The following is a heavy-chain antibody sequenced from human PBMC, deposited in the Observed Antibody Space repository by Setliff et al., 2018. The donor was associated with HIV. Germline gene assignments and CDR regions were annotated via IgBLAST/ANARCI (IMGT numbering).Heavy chain of an antibody. CDR1: GGSIDISDYC. J-gene: IGHJ4*02. V-gene: IGHV4-39*07. CDR3: ATRGWNGYKAFDY. D-gene: IGHD1-1*01. Sequence: PSETLSLTCTVSGGSIDISDYCWGWVRQPPGKGLEWIGSICHSGRSYYNPSLKSRLTISVDTSKNQFSLKMTSVTAADTAVYYCATRGWNGYKAFDYWGQGTLVTVSS. CDR2: ICHSGRS.